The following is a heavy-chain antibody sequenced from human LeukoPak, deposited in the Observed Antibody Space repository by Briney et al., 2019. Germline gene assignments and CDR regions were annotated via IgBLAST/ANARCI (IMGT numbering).Heavy chain of an antibody. Sequence: SVKVSCKASVYTFTSYGISWVRQAPGQGLEWMGGIIPIFGTANYAQKFQGRVTITADESTSTAYMELSSLRSEDTAVYYCARRSQYSSLFHYWVQGTLVTVSS. V-gene: IGHV1-69*01. D-gene: IGHD6-19*01. J-gene: IGHJ4*02. CDR2: IIPIFGTA. CDR3: ARRSQYSSLFHY. CDR1: VYTFTSYG.